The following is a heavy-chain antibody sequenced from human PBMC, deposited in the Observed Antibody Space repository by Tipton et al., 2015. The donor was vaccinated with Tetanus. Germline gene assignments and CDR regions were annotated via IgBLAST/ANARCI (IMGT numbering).Heavy chain of an antibody. D-gene: IGHD2-2*01. CDR1: GFTFSSYS. CDR2: ISSSSSYI. CDR3: ARDFTAVVLPAASSRYT. J-gene: IGHJ4*02. V-gene: IGHV3-21*01. Sequence: AASGFTFSSYSMNWVRQAPGKGLEWVSSISSSSSYIYYADSVKGRFTISRDNAKNSLYLQMNSLRAEDTAVYYCARDFTAVVLPAASSRYTWGQGTLVPVSS.